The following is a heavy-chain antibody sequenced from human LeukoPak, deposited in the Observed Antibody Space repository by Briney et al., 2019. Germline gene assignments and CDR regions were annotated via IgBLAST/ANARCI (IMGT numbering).Heavy chain of an antibody. J-gene: IGHJ4*02. Sequence: GGSLRLSCAASGFTVSSNYMTWVRQAPGKGLEWVSGISGSGGSTYYADPVKGRFTISRDNSKNTLYLQMNSLRAEDTAVYYCAKDPARYGSGSYYFDYWGQGTLVTVSS. CDR2: ISGSGGST. CDR3: AKDPARYGSGSYYFDY. V-gene: IGHV3-23*01. D-gene: IGHD3-10*01. CDR1: GFTVSSNY.